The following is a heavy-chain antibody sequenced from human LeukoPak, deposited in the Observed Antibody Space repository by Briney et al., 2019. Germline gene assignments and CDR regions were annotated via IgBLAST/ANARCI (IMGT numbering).Heavy chain of an antibody. CDR3: ARSRYYYYGMDV. J-gene: IGHJ6*02. Sequence: GGSLRLSCAASGFTFSSYAMSWVHQAPGKGLEWVSAISGSGGSTYYADSVKGRFTISRDNSKNTLYLQMNSLRAEDTAVYYCARSRYYYYGMDVWGQGTTVTVSS. CDR1: GFTFSSYA. V-gene: IGHV3-23*01. CDR2: ISGSGGST.